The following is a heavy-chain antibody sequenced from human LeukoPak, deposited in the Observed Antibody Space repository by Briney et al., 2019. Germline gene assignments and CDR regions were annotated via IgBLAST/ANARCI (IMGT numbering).Heavy chain of an antibody. CDR2: IIPILGTA. V-gene: IGHV1-69*13. CDR1: GGTFSSYA. D-gene: IGHD2-2*01. J-gene: IGHJ5*02. Sequence: ASVKVSCKASGGTFSSYAISWVRQAPGQGLEWMGGIIPILGTANYAQKFQGRVTITADESTSTAYMELSSLRSEDTAVYYCARDKSVVPAASKRTRHSSLGWFDPWGQGTLATVSS. CDR3: ARDKSVVPAASKRTRHSSLGWFDP.